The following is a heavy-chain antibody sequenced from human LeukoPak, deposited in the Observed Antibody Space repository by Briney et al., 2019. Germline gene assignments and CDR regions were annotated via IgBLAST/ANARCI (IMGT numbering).Heavy chain of an antibody. V-gene: IGHV4-39*07. J-gene: IGHJ4*02. CDR2: IYYSGST. Sequence: SETLSLTCTVSGGSISSGSYYWSWIRQPPGKGLEWIGSIYYSGSTYYNPSLKSRVTISVDTSKNQFSLKLSSVTAADTAVYYCAGGGSYYDFWSGFFDYWGQGTLVTVSS. CDR3: AGGGSYYDFWSGFFDY. CDR1: GGSISSGSYY. D-gene: IGHD3-3*01.